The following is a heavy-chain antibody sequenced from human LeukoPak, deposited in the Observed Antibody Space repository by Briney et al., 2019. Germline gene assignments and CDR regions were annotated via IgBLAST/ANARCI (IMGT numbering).Heavy chain of an antibody. CDR3: SIEPSEYHDSSGCDY. CDR2: ISAYNGNT. Sequence: GASVKVSCKASGYTFTGYGISWVRQAPGQGLEWMGWISAYNGNTNYAQKLQGRVTMTTDTSTSTAYMELRSLRSDDTAVYYCSIEPSEYHDSSGCDYWGQGTLVTVSS. D-gene: IGHD3-22*01. J-gene: IGHJ4*02. CDR1: GYTFTGYG. V-gene: IGHV1-18*01.